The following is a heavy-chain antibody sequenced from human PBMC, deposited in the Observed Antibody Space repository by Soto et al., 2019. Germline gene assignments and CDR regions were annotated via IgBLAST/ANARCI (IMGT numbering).Heavy chain of an antibody. CDR2: ISVYSGKT. CDR1: GYTFSSYG. Sequence: ASVKVSCKASGYTFSSYGITWVRQAPGQGLEWMGWISVYSGKTSYAQKLQDRVTMSTDTSTSTAYLELRSLRSDDTAFYYCARSAMAGDYYYYGMDVWGRGTTVTVSS. D-gene: IGHD6-19*01. CDR3: ARSAMAGDYYYYGMDV. J-gene: IGHJ6*02. V-gene: IGHV1-18*04.